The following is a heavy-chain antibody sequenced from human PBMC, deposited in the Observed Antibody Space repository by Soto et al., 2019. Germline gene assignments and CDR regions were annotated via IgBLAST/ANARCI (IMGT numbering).Heavy chain of an antibody. V-gene: IGHV3-74*01. CDR2: INSDGSST. Sequence: GGSLRLSCAASGFTFSSYWMHWVRQAPGKGLVWVSRINSDGSSTSYADSVKGRFTISRDNAKNTLYLQMNSLRAEDTAVYYCATDSSGWDVYYYYYYMDVWGKGTTVTVSS. CDR1: GFTFSSYW. J-gene: IGHJ6*03. D-gene: IGHD6-19*01. CDR3: ATDSSGWDVYYYYYYMDV.